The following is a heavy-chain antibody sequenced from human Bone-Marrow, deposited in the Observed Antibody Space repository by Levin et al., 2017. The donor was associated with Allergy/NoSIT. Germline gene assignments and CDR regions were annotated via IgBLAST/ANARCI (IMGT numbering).Heavy chain of an antibody. V-gene: IGHV1-3*01. CDR3: ARDVEYCSGANCRRMGLGY. CDR1: GYTFTNYA. J-gene: IGHJ4*02. D-gene: IGHD2-15*01. Sequence: GASVKVSCKASGYTFTNYAMHWVRQAPGQRLEWMGWINAANGDTRYSQNFQGRLTVVRDTSAGTAYMELSSLTSEDTAVYYCARDVEYCSGANCRRMGLGYWGQGTLVTVSS. CDR2: INAANGDT.